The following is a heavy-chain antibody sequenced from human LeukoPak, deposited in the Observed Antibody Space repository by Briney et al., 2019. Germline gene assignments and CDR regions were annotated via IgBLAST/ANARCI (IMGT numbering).Heavy chain of an antibody. CDR2: IRSKAYGGTT. D-gene: IGHD6-13*01. CDR1: GFTFGAYA. J-gene: IGHJ4*02. V-gene: IGHV3-49*04. Sequence: SGRSLRLSCTASGFTFGAYAMSCVRQAPGQGLEWVGFIRSKAYGGTTEYAASVKGRFTISRDDSKSIAYLQMNSLRTEDTAVYYCTRYSWYYFDYWGQGTLVTVSS. CDR3: TRYSWYYFDY.